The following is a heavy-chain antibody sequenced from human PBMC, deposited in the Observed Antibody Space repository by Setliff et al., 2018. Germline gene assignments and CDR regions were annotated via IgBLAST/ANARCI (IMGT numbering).Heavy chain of an antibody. D-gene: IGHD3-22*01. V-gene: IGHV3-72*01. Sequence: GGSLRLSCAASGFTFSDHYMDWVRQAPGKGLEWVGRSRSKAYGGTTEYAASVKGRFTISRDDSKSIAYLQMNGLKTEDTAVYYCTRVPYYYDSSGPDYWGQGTLVTVSS. CDR1: GFTFSDHY. CDR3: TRVPYYYDSSGPDY. J-gene: IGHJ4*02. CDR2: SRSKAYGGTT.